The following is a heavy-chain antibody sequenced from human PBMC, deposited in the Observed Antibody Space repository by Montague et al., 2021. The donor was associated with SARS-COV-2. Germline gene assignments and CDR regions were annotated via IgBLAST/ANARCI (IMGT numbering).Heavy chain of an antibody. CDR1: GGSISSGGYY. J-gene: IGHJ5*02. CDR2: IYYSGNT. CDR3: ARAQLDFDWLSMPSSHWFDP. V-gene: IGHV4-31*03. Sequence: TLSLTRTVSGGSISSGGYYWSWIRQHPGKGLEWIGYIYYSGNTYYNPSLKSRVTISVDTSKNQFSLKLSSVTAADTAVYYCARAQLDFDWLSMPSSHWFDPWGQGTLVTVSS. D-gene: IGHD3-9*01.